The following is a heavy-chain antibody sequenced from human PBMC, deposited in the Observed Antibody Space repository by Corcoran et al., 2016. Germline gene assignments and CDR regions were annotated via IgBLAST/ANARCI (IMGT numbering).Heavy chain of an antibody. Sequence: QVQLVESGGGVVQPGRSLRLSCAASGFTFSSYGMHWVRQAPGKGLEWVAVISYDGSNKYYADSVKGRFTISRDNSKNTLYLQMNSLRAEDTAVYYGAKDFLAGGGDYWGQGTLVTVSS. J-gene: IGHJ4*02. CDR1: GFTFSSYG. CDR3: AKDFLAGGGDY. CDR2: ISYDGSNK. D-gene: IGHD2-15*01. V-gene: IGHV3-30*18.